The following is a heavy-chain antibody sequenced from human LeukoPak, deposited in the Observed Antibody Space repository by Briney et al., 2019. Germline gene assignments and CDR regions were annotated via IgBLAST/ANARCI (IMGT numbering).Heavy chain of an antibody. J-gene: IGHJ4*02. D-gene: IGHD3-22*01. CDR1: GYTFTGYY. CDR2: INPNTGDT. CDR3: ARDRGYYYDTSDFYFAPLTLDY. Sequence: ASVKVSCKASGYTFTGYYMHWVRQAPGQGLEWMGWINPNTGDTNFAQKFQGRVTMTSDTSIRTAYMELNRLRSDDTAMYYCARDRGYYYDTSDFYFAPLTLDYWGRGTLVTVSS. V-gene: IGHV1-2*02.